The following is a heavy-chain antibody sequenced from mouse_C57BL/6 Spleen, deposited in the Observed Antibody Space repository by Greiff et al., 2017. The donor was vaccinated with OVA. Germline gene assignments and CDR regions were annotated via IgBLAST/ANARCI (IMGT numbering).Heavy chain of an antibody. J-gene: IGHJ4*01. D-gene: IGHD2-1*01. CDR2: ISNGGGST. V-gene: IGHV5-12*01. Sequence: EVQLVESGGGLVQPGGSLKLSCAASGFTFSDYYMYWVRQTPEKRLEWVAYISNGGGSTYYSDTVKGRFTISRDNAKNTLYLQMSRLKSEDTAMYYCARHDYGKEAMDYWGQGTSVTVSS. CDR3: ARHDYGKEAMDY. CDR1: GFTFSDYY.